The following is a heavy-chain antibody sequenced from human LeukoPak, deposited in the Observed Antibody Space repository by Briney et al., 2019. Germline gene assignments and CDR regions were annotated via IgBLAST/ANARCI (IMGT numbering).Heavy chain of an antibody. J-gene: IGHJ4*02. CDR1: GGSISSSTYY. CDR2: IYYSGST. D-gene: IGHD3-10*01. V-gene: IGHV4-39*07. Sequence: SETLSLTCTVSGGSISSSTYYWGWIRQSPGRGLEGIGNIYYSGSTNYNPSLKSRVTISVDTSKNQFSLKLSSVTAADTAVYYCARDVGGAGYWGQGTLVTVSS. CDR3: ARDVGGAGY.